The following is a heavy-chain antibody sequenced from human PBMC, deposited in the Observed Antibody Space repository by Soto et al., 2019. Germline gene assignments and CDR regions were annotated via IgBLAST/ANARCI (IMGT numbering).Heavy chain of an antibody. D-gene: IGHD3-22*01. CDR1: GFTFSSYD. CDR3: ARGGHYYDSSGTTQYDAFDI. CDR2: IGTAGDT. Sequence: GGSLRLSCAASGFTFSSYDMHWVRQATGKGLEWVSAIGTAGDTYYPGSVKGRFTISRENAKNSLYLQMNSLRAGDTAVYYCARGGHYYDSSGTTQYDAFDIWGQGKMVTVSS. J-gene: IGHJ3*02. V-gene: IGHV3-13*01.